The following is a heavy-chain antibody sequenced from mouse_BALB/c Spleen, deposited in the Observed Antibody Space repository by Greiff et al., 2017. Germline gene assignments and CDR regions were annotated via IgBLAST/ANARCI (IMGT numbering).Heavy chain of an antibody. J-gene: IGHJ4*01. Sequence: EVQVVESGGGLVKPGGSLKLSCAASGFTFSSYAMSWVRQTPEKRLEWVASISSGGSTYYPDSVKGRFTISRDNARNILYLQMSSLRSEDTAMYYCARGGPTTASSLYYAMDYWGQGTSVTVSS. V-gene: IGHV5-6-5*01. CDR2: ISSGGST. CDR3: ARGGPTTASSLYYAMDY. D-gene: IGHD1-2*01. CDR1: GFTFSSYA.